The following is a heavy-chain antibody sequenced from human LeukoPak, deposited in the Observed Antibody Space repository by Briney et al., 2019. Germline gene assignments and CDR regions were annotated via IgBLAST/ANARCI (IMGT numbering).Heavy chain of an antibody. D-gene: IGHD1-26*01. J-gene: IGHJ3*02. Sequence: PSETLSLTCTVSGGSISSSSYYWGCIRQPPGKGLECIGSIHYSGSTYYNPSLKSRVTISVDTSKNQFSLKLSSVTAADTAVYYCARVSWKVSVGADAFDIRGQGTMVTVSS. V-gene: IGHV4-39*07. CDR3: ARVSWKVSVGADAFDI. CDR1: GGSISSSSYY. CDR2: IHYSGST.